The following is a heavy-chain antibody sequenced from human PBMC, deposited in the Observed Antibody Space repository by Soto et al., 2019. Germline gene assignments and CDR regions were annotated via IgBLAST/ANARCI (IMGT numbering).Heavy chain of an antibody. CDR3: ARDPGSGWTHYYYYGMDV. J-gene: IGHJ6*02. Sequence: PGGSLRLSCAASGFTFSSYGMHWVRQAPGKGLEWVAVISYDGSNKYYADSVKGRFTISRDNSKNTLYLQMNSLRAEDTAVYYCARDPGSGWTHYYYYGMDVWGQGTTVTVSS. D-gene: IGHD6-19*01. V-gene: IGHV3-30*03. CDR1: GFTFSSYG. CDR2: ISYDGSNK.